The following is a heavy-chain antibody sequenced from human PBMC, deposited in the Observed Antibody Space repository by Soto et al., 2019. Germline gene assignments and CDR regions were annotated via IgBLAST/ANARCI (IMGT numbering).Heavy chain of an antibody. CDR1: GYTFTSYD. CDR2: INPNCGNT. CDR3: ASRYYYDSSGYYPIDY. D-gene: IGHD3-22*01. J-gene: IGHJ4*02. V-gene: IGHV1-8*01. Sequence: ASVKVSCKASGYTFTSYDINWVRQATGQGLEWMGWINPNCGNTNYAQKFQGRVTMTRDESTSTAYMELSSLRSEDTAVYYCASRYYYDSSGYYPIDYWGQGTLVTVSS.